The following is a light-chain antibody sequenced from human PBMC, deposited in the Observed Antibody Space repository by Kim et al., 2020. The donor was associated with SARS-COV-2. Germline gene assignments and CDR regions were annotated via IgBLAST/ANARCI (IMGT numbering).Light chain of an antibody. Sequence: SPRQPSSITCSGDKLGDKYACWYQQKPGQSPVLVIYQDSKRPSGITERFSGSNSGNTATLTISGTQAMDEADYYCQAWDSSTHVVFGGGTQLTVL. CDR3: QAWDSSTHVV. J-gene: IGLJ2*01. CDR1: KLGDKY. CDR2: QDS. V-gene: IGLV3-1*01.